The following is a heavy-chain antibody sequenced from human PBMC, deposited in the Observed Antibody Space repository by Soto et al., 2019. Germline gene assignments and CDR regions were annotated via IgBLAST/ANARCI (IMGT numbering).Heavy chain of an antibody. J-gene: IGHJ4*02. CDR3: ARGGDYVWRSYRYNRLYYFDY. CDR2: MNPNSGNT. D-gene: IGHD3-16*02. CDR1: GYTFTSYD. Sequence: ASVKVSCKASGYTFTSYDINWVRQATGQGLEWMGWMNPNSGNTGYAQKFQGRVTMTRNTSISTAYMELSSLRSEDTAVYYCARGGDYVWRSYRYNRLYYFDYWGQGTLVTVSS. V-gene: IGHV1-8*01.